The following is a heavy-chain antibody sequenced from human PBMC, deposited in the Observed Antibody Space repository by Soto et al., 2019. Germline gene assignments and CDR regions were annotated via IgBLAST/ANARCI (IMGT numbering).Heavy chain of an antibody. J-gene: IGHJ3*02. Sequence: GASVKVSCKASGGTFSSYAISWVRQAPGQGLEWMGGIITIFGTANYAQKFQGRVTITADESTSTAYMELSSLRSEDTAVYYCARGVVVPLRSAFDIWGQGTMVTVSS. V-gene: IGHV1-69*13. CDR1: GGTFSSYA. D-gene: IGHD3-22*01. CDR2: IITIFGTA. CDR3: ARGVVVPLRSAFDI.